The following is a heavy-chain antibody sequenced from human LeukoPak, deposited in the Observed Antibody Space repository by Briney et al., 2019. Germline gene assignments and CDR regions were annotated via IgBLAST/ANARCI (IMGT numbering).Heavy chain of an antibody. CDR1: GFTFGNYG. Sequence: GGSLRLSCAASGFTFGNYGMNWVRQAPGKGLEGVSSLSSSGGNTNYADSVKGRLTISRDSYKKTLFMQVNRLRDEATALYSCAKCARTPEGGSGWCNWFDTWGQGTQVTVSS. CDR2: LSSSGGNT. D-gene: IGHD3-3*01. V-gene: IGHV3-23*01. J-gene: IGHJ5*02. CDR3: AKCARTPEGGSGWCNWFDT.